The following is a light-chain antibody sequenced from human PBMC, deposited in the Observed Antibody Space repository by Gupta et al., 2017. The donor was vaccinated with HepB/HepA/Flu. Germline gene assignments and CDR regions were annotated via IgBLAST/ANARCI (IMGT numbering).Light chain of an antibody. CDR2: WAS. CDR1: QSVLYSSNNKNY. V-gene: IGKV4-1*01. CDR3: QQYYSTPPLT. J-gene: IGKJ4*01. Sequence: DIVMTQSPDSLAVSLCETATINRKSSQSVLYSSNNKNYLAWYQQKPGQPPKLLIYWASTRESGVPDRFSGSGSGTDFTLPISSLQAEDVAVYYCQQYYSTPPLTFGGGTKVEIK.